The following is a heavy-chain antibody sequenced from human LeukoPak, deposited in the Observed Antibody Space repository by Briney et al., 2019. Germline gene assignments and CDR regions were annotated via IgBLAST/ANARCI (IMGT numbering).Heavy chain of an antibody. CDR2: IKQDGSEK. J-gene: IGHJ5*02. Sequence: GGSLRLSCAASGFTFISYWMSWVRQAPGKGLEWVANIKQDGSEKYYVDSVKGRFTISRDNAKNSLYLQMNSLRAEDTAVYYCARVRARSGWFDPWGQGTLVTVSS. CDR3: ARVRARSGWFDP. CDR1: GFTFISYW. D-gene: IGHD2-15*01. V-gene: IGHV3-7*01.